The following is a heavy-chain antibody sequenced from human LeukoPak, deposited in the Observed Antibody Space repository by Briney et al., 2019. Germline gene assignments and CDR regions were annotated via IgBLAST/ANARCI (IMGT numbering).Heavy chain of an antibody. CDR1: GYTFTSYD. CDR2: MNPNSGNT. J-gene: IGHJ4*02. V-gene: IGHV1-8*01. D-gene: IGHD3-3*01. Sequence: ASVKVSCKASGYTFTSYDINWVRQDTGQGLEWMGWMNPNSGNTGYAQKFQGRVTMTRNTSISTAYMELSSLRSEDTAVYYCARGGYDFWSGYSHYWGQGTLVTVSS. CDR3: ARGGYDFWSGYSHY.